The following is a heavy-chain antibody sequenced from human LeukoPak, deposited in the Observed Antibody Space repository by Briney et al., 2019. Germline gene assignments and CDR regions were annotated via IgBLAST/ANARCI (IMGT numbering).Heavy chain of an antibody. J-gene: IGHJ4*02. CDR1: GGTFSSYA. CDR3: ASRWSEYSSSYDY. V-gene: IGHV1-69*05. D-gene: IGHD6-13*01. CDR2: IIPIFGTA. Sequence: SVKVSCKASGGTFSSYAISWVRQAPGQGLEWMGGIIPIFGTANYAQKFQGRVTITTDESTSTAYMELSSLRSEGTAVYYCASRWSEYSSSYDYWGQGTLVTVSS.